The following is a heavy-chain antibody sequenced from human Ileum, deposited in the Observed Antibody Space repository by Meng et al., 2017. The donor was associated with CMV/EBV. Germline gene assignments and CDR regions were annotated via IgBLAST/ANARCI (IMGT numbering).Heavy chain of an antibody. CDR2: IIPIFGTA. J-gene: IGHJ6*02. D-gene: IGHD3-10*01. V-gene: IGHV1-69*05. CDR3: ARVVRPYYYYGMDV. Sequence: SVKVSCKASGGTFSSYAISWVRQAPGQGLEWMGGIIPIFGTANCAQKFQGRVTITTDESTSTAYMELSSLRSEDTAVYYCARVVRPYYYYGMDVWGQGTTVTVSS. CDR1: GGTFSSYA.